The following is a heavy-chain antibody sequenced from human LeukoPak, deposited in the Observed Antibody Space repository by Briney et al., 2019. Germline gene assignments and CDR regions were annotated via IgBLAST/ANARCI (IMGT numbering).Heavy chain of an antibody. V-gene: IGHV3-66*01. CDR3: ATIGTGDYREDS. CDR1: GFSVRNNY. D-gene: IGHD3/OR15-3a*01. CDR2: IYAGDTI. Sequence: PGGSLRLSCVVSGFSVRNNYVSWVRQAPGKALEWVSVIYAGDTIHYADSVKGRFTISRDDSKNTVYLQMNSLRAEDTALYYCATIGTGDYREDSWGQGTLVTVSS. J-gene: IGHJ4*02.